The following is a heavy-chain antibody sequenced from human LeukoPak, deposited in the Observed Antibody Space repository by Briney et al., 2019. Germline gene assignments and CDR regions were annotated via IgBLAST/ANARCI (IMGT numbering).Heavy chain of an antibody. CDR3: AKDRVGAMLYFDY. D-gene: IGHD1-26*01. Sequence: PGGSLRLSCSASGFTFSSYGMSWVRQAPGKGLEWVSGLSGSGGTTYYVDSVKGRFTISRDNSKNTLHLQMNSLRAEDTAVYYCAKDRVGAMLYFDYWGQGTLVTVSS. V-gene: IGHV3-23*01. CDR1: GFTFSSYG. CDR2: LSGSGGTT. J-gene: IGHJ4*02.